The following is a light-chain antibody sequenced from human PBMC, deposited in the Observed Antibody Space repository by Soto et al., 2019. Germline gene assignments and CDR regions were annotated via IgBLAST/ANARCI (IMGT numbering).Light chain of an antibody. CDR1: QSISDT. CDR3: QQYNNWPWT. V-gene: IGKV3-15*01. Sequence: IVMTQFPATLSVSPGGRATLSCRASQSISDTLAWYQQKPGQAPRLLIHGASTRATGFPARFSGSGSGTDFTLTISSLQSEDFAVYYCQQYNNWPWTFGQGTKVDIK. CDR2: GAS. J-gene: IGKJ1*01.